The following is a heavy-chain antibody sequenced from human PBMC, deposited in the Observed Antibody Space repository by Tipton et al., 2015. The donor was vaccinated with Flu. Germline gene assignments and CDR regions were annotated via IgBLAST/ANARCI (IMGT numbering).Heavy chain of an antibody. CDR3: AGTGY. CDR2: IYTSGST. CDR1: GGSISSGSYY. D-gene: IGHD3-10*01. J-gene: IGHJ4*02. Sequence: TLSLTCTVSGGSISSGSYYWSWIRQPAGKGLEWIGRIYTSGSTNYNPSLKSRVTISVDTSTNQFSLKLSSVTAADTAVYYCAGTGYWGQGTLVTVSS. V-gene: IGHV4-61*02.